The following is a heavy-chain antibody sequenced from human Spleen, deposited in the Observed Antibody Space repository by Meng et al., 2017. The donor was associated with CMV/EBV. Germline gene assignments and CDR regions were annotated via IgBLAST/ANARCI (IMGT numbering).Heavy chain of an antibody. CDR1: GFTFGDYA. CDR3: AKDLAYGSGSPYFFDY. V-gene: IGHV3-49*04. D-gene: IGHD3-10*01. CDR2: IRGKAHGGTT. Sequence: GESLKISCTTSGFTFGDYALNWVRQAPGKGLEWVGFIRGKAHGGTTEYAASVKGRFTISGDDSKSIAYLQMNSLRAEDSALYYCAKDLAYGSGSPYFFDYWGQGTLVTVSS. J-gene: IGHJ4*02.